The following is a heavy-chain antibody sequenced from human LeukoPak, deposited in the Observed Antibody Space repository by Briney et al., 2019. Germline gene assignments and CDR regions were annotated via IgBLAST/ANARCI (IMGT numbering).Heavy chain of an antibody. J-gene: IGHJ5*02. D-gene: IGHD3-22*01. Sequence: SQSLCLTRAVYGGAFSGYYSGWIRHPPRKGLECSGEITHIGSTTYTTSLKSRVTISVDTSKNQFSLKLSYVTAADTAVYYCARGQGGDSSGSDREPKPNWFDPWGKGTMVTVSS. V-gene: IGHV4-34*01. CDR2: ITHIGST. CDR3: ARGQGGDSSGSDREPKPNWFDP. CDR1: GGAFSGYY.